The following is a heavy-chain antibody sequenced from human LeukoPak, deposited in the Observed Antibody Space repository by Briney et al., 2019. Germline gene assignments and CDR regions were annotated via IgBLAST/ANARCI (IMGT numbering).Heavy chain of an antibody. D-gene: IGHD3-9*01. CDR2: IYYSGST. CDR3: ARAFTIFRLYYFDY. V-gene: IGHV4-39*07. J-gene: IGHJ4*02. Sequence: SQTLSLTCTVSGGSISSGSYYWGWIRQPPGKGLEWIGSIYYSGSTYYNPSLKSRVTISVDTSKNQFSLKLSSVTAADTAVYYCARAFTIFRLYYFDYWGQGTLVTVSS. CDR1: GGSISSGSYY.